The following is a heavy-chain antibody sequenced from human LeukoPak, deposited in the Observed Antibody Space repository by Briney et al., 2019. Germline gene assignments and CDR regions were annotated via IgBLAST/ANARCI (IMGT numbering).Heavy chain of an antibody. D-gene: IGHD3-22*01. CDR2: ISGSGDST. Sequence: GGSLRLSCAASGFTFSSYAMSWVRQTPGKGLEWVSAISGSGDSTYYADSVKGRFTISRDNSKNTLYLQMNSLRAEDTAVYYCARREVVSAFSGYYYYYYMDVWGKGTTVTVSS. CDR3: ARREVVSAFSGYYYYYYMDV. CDR1: GFTFSSYA. J-gene: IGHJ6*03. V-gene: IGHV3-23*01.